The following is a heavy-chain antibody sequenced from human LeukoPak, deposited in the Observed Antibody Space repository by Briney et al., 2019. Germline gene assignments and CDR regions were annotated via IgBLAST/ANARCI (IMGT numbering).Heavy chain of an antibody. CDR2: MNPNSGNT. D-gene: IGHD6-13*01. CDR1: GYTFTSYD. V-gene: IGHV1-8*01. J-gene: IGHJ4*02. CDR3: ARVSRIAAASWGY. Sequence: ASVKVSCKASGYTFTSYDINWVRQATGQGLEWMGWMNPNSGNTGYAQKFQGRATMTRNTSISTAYMELSSLRSEDTAVYYCARVSRIAAASWGYWGQGTLVTVSS.